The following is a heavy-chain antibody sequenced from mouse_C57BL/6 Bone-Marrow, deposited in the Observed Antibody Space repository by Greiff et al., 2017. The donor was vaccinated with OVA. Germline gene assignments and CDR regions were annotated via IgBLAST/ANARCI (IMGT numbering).Heavy chain of an antibody. CDR1: GYTFTSYW. Sequence: QVQLQQPGAELVRPGTSVKLSCKASGYTFTSYWMHWVKQRPGQGLEWIGVIDPSDSYTNYNQKFKGKATLTVDTSSSTAYMQLSSLTSEDSAVYYCARWVYYDYLYYFDYWGQGTTLTVSS. D-gene: IGHD2-4*01. J-gene: IGHJ2*01. V-gene: IGHV1-59*01. CDR2: IDPSDSYT. CDR3: ARWVYYDYLYYFDY.